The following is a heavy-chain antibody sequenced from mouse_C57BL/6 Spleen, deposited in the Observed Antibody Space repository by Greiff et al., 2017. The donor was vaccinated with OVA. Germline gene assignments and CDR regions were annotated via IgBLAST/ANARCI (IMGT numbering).Heavy chain of an antibody. J-gene: IGHJ2*01. V-gene: IGHV14-4*01. CDR2: IDPENGDT. CDR1: GFNIKDDY. Sequence: VQLQQSGAELVRPGASVKLSCTASGFNIKDDYMHWVKQRPEQGLEWIGWIDPENGDTEYASKFQGKATITADTSSNTAYLQLSSLTSEDTAVYYCTPPDFDYWGQGTTLTVSS. CDR3: TPPDFDY.